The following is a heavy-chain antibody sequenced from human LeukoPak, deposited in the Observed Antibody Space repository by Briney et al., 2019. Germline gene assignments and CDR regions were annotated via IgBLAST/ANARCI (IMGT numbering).Heavy chain of an antibody. CDR3: ARDRGGSSWPKGAFDY. V-gene: IGHV3-66*01. J-gene: IGHJ4*02. Sequence: PGGSLRLSCGASGLTVSSNYMSWVRQAPGKGLEWVSVIYSGGSTYYADSVKGRFSISRDNSKNTLYLQMNNLRAEDTAVYYCARDRGGSSWPKGAFDYWGQGTLVTVSS. D-gene: IGHD6-13*01. CDR2: IYSGGST. CDR1: GLTVSSNY.